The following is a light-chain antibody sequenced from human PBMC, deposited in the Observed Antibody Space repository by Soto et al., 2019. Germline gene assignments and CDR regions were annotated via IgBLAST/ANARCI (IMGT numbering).Light chain of an antibody. Sequence: DIVMTQSPLSLPVTPGEPASISCWSNQSLLHRNGFNYLDWYLQKPGQSPQLLLYLGSNRASGVPDRFSGSGSGTDFTLKISTVEAEDVGVFYCMQHLQTPFTFGGGTKVE. J-gene: IGKJ4*01. CDR1: QSLLHRNGFNY. CDR3: MQHLQTPFT. V-gene: IGKV2-28*01. CDR2: LGS.